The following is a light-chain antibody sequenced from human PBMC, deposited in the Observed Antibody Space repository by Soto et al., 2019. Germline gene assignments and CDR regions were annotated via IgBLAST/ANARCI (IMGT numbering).Light chain of an antibody. CDR2: DAF. V-gene: IGKV3-20*01. CDR1: ETIRNL. Sequence: EIVLTQSPGTLSLSPGERATLSCRASETIRNLLAWYQQRPGQAPRLLIYDAFSRAPGIPARFSGSGSGTDFTLTISRLEPEDFAVYYCQQYDSSPKTFGQGTTVDIK. CDR3: QQYDSSPKT. J-gene: IGKJ1*01.